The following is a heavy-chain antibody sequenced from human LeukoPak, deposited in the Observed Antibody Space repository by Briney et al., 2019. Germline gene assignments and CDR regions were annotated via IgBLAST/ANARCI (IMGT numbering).Heavy chain of an antibody. Sequence: GRSLRLSCAASGFTFSSYAMHWVRQAPGKGLEWVAVISYDGSNKYYADSVKGRFTISRDNSKNTLYLQMNSLRAEDTAVYYCAKDIADCSGGSCYGDYWGQGTLVTVSS. J-gene: IGHJ4*02. D-gene: IGHD2-15*01. CDR1: GFTFSSYA. CDR2: ISYDGSNK. CDR3: AKDIADCSGGSCYGDY. V-gene: IGHV3-30-3*01.